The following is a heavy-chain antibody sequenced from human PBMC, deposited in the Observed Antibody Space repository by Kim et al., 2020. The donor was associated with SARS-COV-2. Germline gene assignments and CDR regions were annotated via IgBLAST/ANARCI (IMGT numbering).Heavy chain of an antibody. CDR1: GGSISSGGYY. Sequence: SETLSLTCTVSGGSISSGGYYWSWIRQHPGKGLEWIGYIYYSGSTYYNPSLKSRVTISVDTSKNQFSLKLSSVTAADTAVYYCARAWIQGLAAAGVVDYWGQGTLVTVSS. J-gene: IGHJ4*02. CDR2: IYYSGST. D-gene: IGHD6-13*01. CDR3: ARAWIQGLAAAGVVDY. V-gene: IGHV4-31*03.